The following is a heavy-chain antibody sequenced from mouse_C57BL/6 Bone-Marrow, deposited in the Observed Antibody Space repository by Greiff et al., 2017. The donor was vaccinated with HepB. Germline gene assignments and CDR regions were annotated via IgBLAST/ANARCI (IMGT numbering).Heavy chain of an antibody. J-gene: IGHJ3*01. V-gene: IGHV1-81*01. D-gene: IGHD2-4*01. Sequence: VKLQESGAELARPGASVKLSCKASGYTFTSYGISWVKRRTGQGLEWIGEIYPRSGNTYYNEKFKGKATLTADKSSSTAYMELRSLTSEDSAVYFCAREGGLRQGFAYWGQGTLVTVSA. CDR2: IYPRSGNT. CDR1: GYTFTSYG. CDR3: AREGGLRQGFAY.